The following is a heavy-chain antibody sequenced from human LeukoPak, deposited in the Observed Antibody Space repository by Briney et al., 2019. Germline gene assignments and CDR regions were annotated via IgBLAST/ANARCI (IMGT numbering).Heavy chain of an antibody. D-gene: IGHD5-18*01. Sequence: PGGSLRLSCAASGFTFSSYAMSWVRQAPGKGLEWVSAISGSGGSTYYADSVKGRFTISRDNSKNTLYLQMNSLRAEDTAVYYCANSRGYSYGLSFDYWGQGTLVTVSS. V-gene: IGHV3-23*01. J-gene: IGHJ4*02. CDR2: ISGSGGST. CDR1: GFTFSSYA. CDR3: ANSRGYSYGLSFDY.